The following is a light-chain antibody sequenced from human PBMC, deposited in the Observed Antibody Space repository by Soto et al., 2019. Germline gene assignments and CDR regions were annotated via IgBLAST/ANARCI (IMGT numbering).Light chain of an antibody. CDR2: DAS. Sequence: EGVMTQSPATLSVSPGDRAILSCRASHNVNTNVAWYQQRPGQPPRLLIYDASTRASDVPGRFSGSGSGREFTLTISSLQSEDFAIYYCQQYHNWPPGLTFGGGTKVDIK. CDR3: QQYHNWPPGLT. V-gene: IGKV3-15*01. CDR1: HNVNTN. J-gene: IGKJ4*01.